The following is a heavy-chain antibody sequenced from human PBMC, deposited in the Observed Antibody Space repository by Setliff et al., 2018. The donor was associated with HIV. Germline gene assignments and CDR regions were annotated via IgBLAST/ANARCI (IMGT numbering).Heavy chain of an antibody. D-gene: IGHD3-3*02. CDR2: VIPILSIT. CDR1: GGTFSRET. V-gene: IGHV1-69*10. J-gene: IGHJ5*02. Sequence: SVKVSCKASGGTFSRETFSWVRQAPGQGLEWMGGVIPILSITNYAQKFQGRLTISADVSTSTVYMELSSLTSEDTAVYYCAREVGGSFGIRSTVLDPWGQGTLVTVSS. CDR3: AREVGGSFGIRSTVLDP.